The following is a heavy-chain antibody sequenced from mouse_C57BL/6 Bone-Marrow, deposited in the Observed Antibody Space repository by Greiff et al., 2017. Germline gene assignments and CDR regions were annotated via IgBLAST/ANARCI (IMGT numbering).Heavy chain of an antibody. D-gene: IGHD2-3*01. J-gene: IGHJ3*01. CDR1: GYSITSGYD. CDR3: ARDAGGYYPAWFAY. Sequence: EVKVEESGPGMVKPSQSLSLTCTVTGYSITSGYDWHWIRHFPGNKLEWMGYISYSGTSNYNPSHKSRISITHDTSKNHFFLKLNSVTTEDTATYYCARDAGGYYPAWFAYWGQGTLVTVSA. V-gene: IGHV3-1*01. CDR2: ISYSGTS.